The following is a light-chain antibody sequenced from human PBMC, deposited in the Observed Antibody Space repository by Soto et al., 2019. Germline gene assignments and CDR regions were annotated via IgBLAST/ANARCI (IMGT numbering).Light chain of an antibody. J-gene: IGKJ3*01. CDR1: QSVSSSF. CDR3: QQYDSSPRT. Sequence: EIVLTQSPGTLSLSPGERATLSCRASQSVSSSFLAWYQQKPGQAPRLLIYGASSRATGIPDRFSGSGSGTDFTLTISILEPEDCAVYYCQQYDSSPRTFVPGTKVDIK. V-gene: IGKV3-20*01. CDR2: GAS.